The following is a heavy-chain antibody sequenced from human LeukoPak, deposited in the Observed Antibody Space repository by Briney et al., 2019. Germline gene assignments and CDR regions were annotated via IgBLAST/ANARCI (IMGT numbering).Heavy chain of an antibody. V-gene: IGHV1-69*13. D-gene: IGHD6-19*01. J-gene: IGHJ4*02. CDR2: IIPIFGTA. Sequence: ASVKVSCKASGGTFSSYAISWARQAPGQGLEWMGGIIPIFGTANYAQKFQGRVTITADESTSTAYMELSSLRSEDTAVYYCASSVAGTVDYWGQGTLVTVSS. CDR3: ASSVAGTVDY. CDR1: GGTFSSYA.